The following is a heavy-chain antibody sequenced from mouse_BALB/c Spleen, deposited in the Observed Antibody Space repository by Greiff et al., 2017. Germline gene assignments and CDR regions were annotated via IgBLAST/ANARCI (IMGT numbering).Heavy chain of an antibody. CDR2: ISSGGSYT. J-gene: IGHJ4*01. CDR1: GFTFSSYG. Sequence: EVQLVESGGDLVKPGGSLKLSCAASGFTFSSYGMSWVRQTPDKRLEWVATISSGGSYTYYPDSVTGRFTISRDNAKNTLYLQMSSLKSEDTAMYYCARHGGYDAMDYWGQGTSVTVSS. V-gene: IGHV5-6*01. CDR3: ARHGGYDAMDY.